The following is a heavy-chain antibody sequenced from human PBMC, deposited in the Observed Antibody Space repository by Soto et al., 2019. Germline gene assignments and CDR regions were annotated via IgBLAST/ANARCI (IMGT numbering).Heavy chain of an antibody. CDR3: ARNILGGTTDY. Sequence: ASVKVSCKASGYIFTSYVMEWVRQAPGQRLEWMGWINAGNGNTKYSQKFQGRVTITRDTSANTAYMELSSLRSEDTAVYYCARNILGGTTDYWGPGTLVTVSS. D-gene: IGHD1-7*01. V-gene: IGHV1-3*01. J-gene: IGHJ4*02. CDR1: GYIFTSYV. CDR2: INAGNGNT.